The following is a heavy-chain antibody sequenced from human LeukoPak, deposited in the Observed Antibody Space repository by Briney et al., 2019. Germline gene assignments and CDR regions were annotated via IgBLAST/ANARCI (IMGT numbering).Heavy chain of an antibody. D-gene: IGHD1-26*01. CDR2: INPTGGST. J-gene: IGHJ4*02. CDR3: ARTPFVGATVFDY. CDR1: RYTFTSYY. Sequence: ASVKVSCKASRYTFTSYYMHWVRQAPGQGLEWMGIINPTGGSTTYAQKFQGRITMTRDMSTSTVYMDLSSLRSQDTAVYYCARTPFVGATVFDYWGQGTLVTVSS. V-gene: IGHV1-46*01.